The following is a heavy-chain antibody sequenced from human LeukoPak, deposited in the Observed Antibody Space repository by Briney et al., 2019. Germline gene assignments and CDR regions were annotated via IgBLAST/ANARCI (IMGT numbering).Heavy chain of an antibody. V-gene: IGHV4-39*02. CDR3: ARDRGSYGSSWYAGY. J-gene: IGHJ4*02. CDR2: IYYSGST. Sequence: SETLSLTCTVSGGSISSSSYYWGWIRQPPGKGLEWIGSIYYSGSTYYNPSLKSRVTISVDTSKNQFSLKLSSVTAADTAVYYCARDRGSYGSSWYAGYWGQGTLVTVSS. D-gene: IGHD6-13*01. CDR1: GGSISSSSYY.